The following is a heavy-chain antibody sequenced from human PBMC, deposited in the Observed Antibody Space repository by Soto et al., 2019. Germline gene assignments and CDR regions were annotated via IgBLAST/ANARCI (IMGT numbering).Heavy chain of an antibody. V-gene: IGHV3-21*01. CDR2: ISSSSYI. CDR1: GFTFSSYS. J-gene: IGHJ5*02. CDR3: ARDPPGYSSGWYGNSNWFDP. Sequence: GGSLRLSCAASGFTFSSYSMNWVRQAPGKGLEWVSSISSSSYIYYADSVKGRFTISRDNAKNSLYLQMNSLRAEDTAVYYCARDPPGYSSGWYGNSNWFDPWGQGTLVTVSS. D-gene: IGHD6-19*01.